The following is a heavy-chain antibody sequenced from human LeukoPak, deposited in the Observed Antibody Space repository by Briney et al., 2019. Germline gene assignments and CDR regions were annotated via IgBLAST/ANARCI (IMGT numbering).Heavy chain of an antibody. D-gene: IGHD3-3*01. J-gene: IGHJ4*02. CDR1: GFTFSDYY. Sequence: KAGGSLRLSCAASGFTFSDYYMSWIRQAPGKGLEWVSYISSSGSTIYYADSMKGRFTISRDNSKNTLYLQINSLRVEDTAVYYCARDRSDFWSGYLDYWGQGTLVTVSS. CDR2: ISSSGSTI. CDR3: ARDRSDFWSGYLDY. V-gene: IGHV3-11*01.